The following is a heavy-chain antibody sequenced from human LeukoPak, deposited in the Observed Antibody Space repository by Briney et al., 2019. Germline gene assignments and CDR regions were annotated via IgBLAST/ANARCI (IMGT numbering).Heavy chain of an antibody. D-gene: IGHD3-22*01. V-gene: IGHV3-30*02. CDR1: GFTFSSYG. Sequence: PGGSLRLSCAASGFTFSSYGMHWVRQAPGKGLEWVAFIRYDGSNKYYADSVKGRFTISRDNSKNTLYLQMNSLRAEDTAVYYCAKGSRAYYYDSSGYLDYWGQGTLVTVSS. CDR3: AKGSRAYYYDSSGYLDY. CDR2: IRYDGSNK. J-gene: IGHJ4*02.